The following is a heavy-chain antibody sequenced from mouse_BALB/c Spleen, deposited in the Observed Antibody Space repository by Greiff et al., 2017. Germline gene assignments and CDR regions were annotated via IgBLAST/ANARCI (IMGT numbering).Heavy chain of an antibody. CDR1: GFTFTDYY. V-gene: IGHV7-3*02. Sequence: DVQLQESGGGLVQPGGSLRLSCATSGFTFTDYYMSWVRQPPGKALEWLGFIRNKANGYTTEYSASVKGRFTISRDNSQSILYLQMNTLRAEDSATYYCARDIGMIGGFAYWGQGTLVTVSA. CDR3: ARDIGMIGGFAY. CDR2: IRNKANGYTT. D-gene: IGHD2-3*01. J-gene: IGHJ3*01.